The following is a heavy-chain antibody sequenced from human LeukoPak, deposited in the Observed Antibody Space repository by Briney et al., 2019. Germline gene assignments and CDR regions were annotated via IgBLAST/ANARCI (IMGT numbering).Heavy chain of an antibody. V-gene: IGHV4-39*01. D-gene: IGHD2-15*01. CDR1: GGSISHSSYY. CDR3: ARLIQYTAGIYSFDY. CDR2: IYYRGNT. Sequence: SETLSLTCSVSGGSISHSSYYWGWIRQPPGKGLEWIGNIYYRGNTYYNPSLRSRVAISIDTSKSQFSLNLSSVTAADTAVYYCARLIQYTAGIYSFDYWGQGTLVTVSS. J-gene: IGHJ4*02.